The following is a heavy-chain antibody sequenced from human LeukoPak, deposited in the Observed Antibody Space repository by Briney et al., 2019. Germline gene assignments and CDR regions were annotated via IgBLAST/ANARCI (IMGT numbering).Heavy chain of an antibody. D-gene: IGHD3-10*01. CDR2: ISAYNGNT. J-gene: IGHJ6*03. V-gene: IGHV1-18*01. CDR3: ARERAMVRGVDYYYYYMDV. Sequence: ASVTVSCKASGYTFTSYGISWVRQAPGQGLEWMGWISAYNGNTNYAQKLQGRVTMTTDTSTSTAYMELRSLRSDDTAVYYCARERAMVRGVDYYYYYMDVWGKGTTVTVSS. CDR1: GYTFTSYG.